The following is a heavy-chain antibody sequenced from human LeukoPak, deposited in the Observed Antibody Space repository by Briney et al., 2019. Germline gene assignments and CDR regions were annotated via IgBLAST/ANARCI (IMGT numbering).Heavy chain of an antibody. CDR1: GYTFSSYD. D-gene: IGHD1-26*01. V-gene: IGHV1-46*01. J-gene: IGHJ4*02. Sequence: ASVKVSCKTSGYTFSSYDISWVRQAPGQGLEWMGIINPSGGSTSYAQKLQGRVTMTRDTSTSTVYMELSSLRSEDTAVYYCAREYGGSGSYYDYWGQGTLVTVSS. CDR2: INPSGGST. CDR3: AREYGGSGSYYDY.